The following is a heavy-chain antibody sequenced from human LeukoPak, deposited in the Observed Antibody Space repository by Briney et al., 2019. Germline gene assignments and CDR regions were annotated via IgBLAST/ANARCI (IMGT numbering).Heavy chain of an antibody. V-gene: IGHV4-4*07. CDR1: GGSISSYY. CDR3: AREIIAAAGNGFDY. CDR2: IYTSGST. D-gene: IGHD6-13*01. Sequence: SETLSLTCTVSGGSISSYYWCWIRQPAGKGLEWIGRIYTSGSTNYNPSLKSRVTMSVDTSKNQFSLKLSSVTAADTAVYYCAREIIAAAGNGFDYWGQGTLVTVSS. J-gene: IGHJ4*02.